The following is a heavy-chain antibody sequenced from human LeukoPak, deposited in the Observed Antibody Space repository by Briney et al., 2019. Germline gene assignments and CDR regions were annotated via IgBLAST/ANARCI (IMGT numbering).Heavy chain of an antibody. CDR1: GGTFSNFG. CDR3: ARRLVVTRRRDFDY. Sequence: GASVKVSCKASGGTFSNFGISWLRQAPGRGPEWMGGIIPMFGTATYGQKFQGRVTITADESTAYMELTSLRSEDTAVYYCARRLVVTRRRDFDYWGQGTLVTVSS. CDR2: IIPMFGTA. D-gene: IGHD5-12*01. J-gene: IGHJ4*02. V-gene: IGHV1-69*13.